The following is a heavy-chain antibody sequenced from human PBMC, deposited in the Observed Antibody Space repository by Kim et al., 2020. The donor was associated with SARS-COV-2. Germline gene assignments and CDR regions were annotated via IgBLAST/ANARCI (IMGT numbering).Heavy chain of an antibody. D-gene: IGHD3-3*01. Sequence: RFTISRDNAKNSLYLQMNSLRAEDTAVYYCAREIGGGYDFWSGYSSYFDYWGQGTLVTVSS. J-gene: IGHJ4*02. CDR3: AREIGGGYDFWSGYSSYFDY. V-gene: IGHV3-11*06.